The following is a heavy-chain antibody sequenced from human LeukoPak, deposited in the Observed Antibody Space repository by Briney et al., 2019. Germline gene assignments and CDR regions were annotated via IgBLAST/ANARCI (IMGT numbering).Heavy chain of an antibody. CDR3: AKDSYYYDSSGLRHAMDY. D-gene: IGHD3-22*01. Sequence: PGGSLRLSCAASGFTFSSYAMSWVRQAPGKGLEWVSAISGSGGSTCYADSVKGQFTISRDNSKNTLYLQMNSLRAEDTAVYYCAKDSYYYDSSGLRHAMDYWGQGTLVTVSS. CDR2: ISGSGGST. V-gene: IGHV3-23*01. CDR1: GFTFSSYA. J-gene: IGHJ4*02.